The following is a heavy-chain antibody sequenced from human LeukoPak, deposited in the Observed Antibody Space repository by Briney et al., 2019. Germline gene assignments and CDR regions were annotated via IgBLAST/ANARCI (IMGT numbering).Heavy chain of an antibody. CDR2: ITWDNGTN. Sequence: PGRSLRLSSEASGFSLGDYAMHWGPPIPGKGLEWGSGITWDNGTNDYAGSVRGRFTISRDNAKNFLYLQMNTLKPEDTAIYYCAKGKSIASLWYMDVWGKGTTVIVSS. D-gene: IGHD2-2*01. V-gene: IGHV3-9*01. CDR3: AKGKSIASLWYMDV. CDR1: GFSLGDYA. J-gene: IGHJ6*03.